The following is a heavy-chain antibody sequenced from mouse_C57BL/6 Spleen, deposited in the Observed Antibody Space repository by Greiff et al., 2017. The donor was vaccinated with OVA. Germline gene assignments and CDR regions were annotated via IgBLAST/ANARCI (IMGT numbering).Heavy chain of an antibody. CDR2: IYPGDGDT. Sequence: QVQLKQSGAELVKPGASVKISCKASGYAFSSYWMNWVKQRPGKGLEWIGQIYPGDGDTNYNGKFKGKATLTADKSSSTAYMQLSSLTSEDSAVYFSARGPNYYGSSYYDYWGKGTTLTVSS. CDR3: ARGPNYYGSSYYDY. V-gene: IGHV1-80*01. CDR1: GYAFSSYW. J-gene: IGHJ2*01. D-gene: IGHD1-1*01.